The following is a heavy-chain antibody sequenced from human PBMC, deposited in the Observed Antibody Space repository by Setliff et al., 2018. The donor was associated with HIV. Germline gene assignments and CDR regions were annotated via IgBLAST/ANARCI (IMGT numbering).Heavy chain of an antibody. CDR3: VRDRPNWYANSGIFDQ. CDR1: GFTFSNYW. J-gene: IGHJ4*02. V-gene: IGHV3-7*03. CDR2: IKQDGNEE. D-gene: IGHD2-8*01. Sequence: GGSLRLSCATSGFTFSNYWMSWVRQAPGKGLEWVANIKQDGNEEYYVDSVKGRFTISRDNAKSSLHLQMNSLRAEDTAVYYCVRDRPNWYANSGIFDQWGQGTLVTVSS.